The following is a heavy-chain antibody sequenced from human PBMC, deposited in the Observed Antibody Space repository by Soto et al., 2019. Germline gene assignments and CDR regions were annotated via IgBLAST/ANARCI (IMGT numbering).Heavy chain of an antibody. CDR1: GYTFSSYA. V-gene: IGHV3-23*01. J-gene: IGHJ3*02. D-gene: IGHD3-3*01. CDR3: AKDRGRTIFGVVITAFDI. Sequence: PGGSLRLSCAASGYTFSSYAMTWVRQAPGKGLEWVSAISGSGGSTYYADSVKGRFTISRDNSKNTLYLQMNSLRAEDTAVYYCAKDRGRTIFGVVITAFDIWGQGTMVTVSS. CDR2: ISGSGGST.